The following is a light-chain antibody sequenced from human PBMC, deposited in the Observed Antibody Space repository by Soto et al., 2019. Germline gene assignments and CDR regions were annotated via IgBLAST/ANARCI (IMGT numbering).Light chain of an antibody. J-gene: IGLJ2*01. CDR1: SSDVRSYNL. CDR2: EGS. CDR3: CSYAGSSTYVV. V-gene: IGLV2-23*01. Sequence: QSALTQPASVSGSPGQSITISCTGTSSDVRSYNLVSWYQQHPGKAPKLMIYEGSKRPSGVFNRFSGSKSGNTASLTISGLQAEDEADYYCCSYAGSSTYVVFGGGTKLTVL.